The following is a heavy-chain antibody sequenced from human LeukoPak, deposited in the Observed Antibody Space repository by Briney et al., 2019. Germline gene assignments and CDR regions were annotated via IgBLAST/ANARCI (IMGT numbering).Heavy chain of an antibody. D-gene: IGHD5-18*01. CDR3: ARGAPIGAQRGYSYGW. CDR2: INHSGST. Sequence: TSETLSLTCAVYGGSFSGYYWSWLRQPPGKGLEWLGEINHSGSTNYNPSLKSRVTISVDTSKNQFSLKLSSVTAADTAVYYCARGAPIGAQRGYSYGWWGQGTLVTVSS. V-gene: IGHV4-34*01. J-gene: IGHJ4*02. CDR1: GGSFSGYY.